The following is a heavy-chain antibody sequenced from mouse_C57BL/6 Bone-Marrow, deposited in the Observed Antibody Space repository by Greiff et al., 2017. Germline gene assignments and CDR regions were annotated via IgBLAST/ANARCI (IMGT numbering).Heavy chain of an antibody. CDR1: GFSLSTFGMG. D-gene: IGHD1-1*01. J-gene: IGHJ1*03. Sequence: QVTLKVCGPGILQPSQTPSLTSSFSGFSLSTFGMGVGWIRQPSGKGLEWLAHIWWGDDKYYNPALKSRLTISNDTSKNQVFLKIANVDTADTATYYCATDYGSRTSYFEVWGTGTTVTVSS. V-gene: IGHV8-8*01. CDR2: IWWGDDK. CDR3: ATDYGSRTSYFEV.